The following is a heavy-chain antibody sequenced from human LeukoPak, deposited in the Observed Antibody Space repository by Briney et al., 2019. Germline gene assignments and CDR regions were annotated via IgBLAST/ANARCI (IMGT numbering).Heavy chain of an antibody. V-gene: IGHV4-59*01. CDR3: ARGVYIAAAQYGY. J-gene: IGHJ4*02. Sequence: SETLSLTCTVSGASFSNDYWSWIRQPPGKGLEWIGYIYYSGTTNYNPSLKSRVTISVDTPKNQFSLKLSSVTAADTAVYYCARGVYIAAAQYGYWGQGTLVTVSS. D-gene: IGHD6-13*01. CDR1: GASFSNDY. CDR2: IYYSGTT.